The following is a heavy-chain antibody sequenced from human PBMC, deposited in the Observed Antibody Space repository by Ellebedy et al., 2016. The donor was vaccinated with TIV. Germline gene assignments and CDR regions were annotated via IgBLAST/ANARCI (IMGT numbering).Heavy chain of an antibody. J-gene: IGHJ4*02. V-gene: IGHV3-9*01. CDR1: GFTFDDYA. Sequence: SLKISXAASGFTFDDYAMHWVRQAPRKGLEWVSGISWNSGTTDYADFVKGRFTISRDNAKNSLYLQMNRLRADDTAFYYCARDLRITARDYYLDYWGQGTLVTVSS. CDR3: ARDLRITARDYYLDY. CDR2: ISWNSGTT. D-gene: IGHD6-6*01.